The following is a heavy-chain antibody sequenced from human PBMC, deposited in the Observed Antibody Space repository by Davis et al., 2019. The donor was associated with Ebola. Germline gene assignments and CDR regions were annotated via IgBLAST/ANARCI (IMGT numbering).Heavy chain of an antibody. CDR2: IYPGDSDT. J-gene: IGHJ6*02. V-gene: IGHV5-51*01. D-gene: IGHD3-22*01. Sequence: GESLKISCKGSGYSFTSYWIGWVRQMPGKGLEWMGIIYPGDSDTRYSPSFQGQVTISADKSISTAYLQWSSLKASDTAMYYCARQLVPRIYDSSGYSYYYYYGMDVWGQGTTVTVSS. CDR3: ARQLVPRIYDSSGYSYYYYYGMDV. CDR1: GYSFTSYW.